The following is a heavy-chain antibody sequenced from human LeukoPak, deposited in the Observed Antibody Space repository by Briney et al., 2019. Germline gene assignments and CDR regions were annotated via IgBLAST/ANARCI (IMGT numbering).Heavy chain of an antibody. J-gene: IGHJ4*02. CDR1: GFTFSSYS. CDR3: ARDLSYDRSGYLDY. D-gene: IGHD3-22*01. Sequence: GGSLRLFRAASGFTFSSYSKICVPQAPGKGLECGSYLSSSSNYINYADSVKGRFTISRHNAKNSLYLQMNSLRAEDTAVYYCARDLSYDRSGYLDYWGQGTLVTVSS. CDR2: LSSSSNYI. V-gene: IGHV3-21*01.